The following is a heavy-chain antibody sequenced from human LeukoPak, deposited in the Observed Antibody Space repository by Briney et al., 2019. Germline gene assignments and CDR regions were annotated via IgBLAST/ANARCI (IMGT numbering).Heavy chain of an antibody. CDR2: INPNSGGT. J-gene: IGHJ4*02. Sequence: ASVKVSCKASGYTFTGYYMHWVRQAPGQGLEWMGWINPNSGGTNYAQKFQGRVTMTRDTSISTAYMELSRLRSDDTAVYYCARDNYYDSSGYYYPYWGQGTLVTVSS. CDR1: GYTFTGYY. D-gene: IGHD3-22*01. CDR3: ARDNYYDSSGYYYPY. V-gene: IGHV1-2*02.